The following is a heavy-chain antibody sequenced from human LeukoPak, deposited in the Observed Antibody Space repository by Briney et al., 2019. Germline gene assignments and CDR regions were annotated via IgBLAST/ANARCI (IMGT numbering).Heavy chain of an antibody. CDR3: ARDWAYYGGNFRGQIDY. CDR2: ISAYNGNT. D-gene: IGHD2-21*02. J-gene: IGHJ4*02. CDR1: GYTFTSYG. V-gene: IGHV1-18*01. Sequence: GASVKVSCEASGYTFTSYGISWVRQAPGQGLEWVGWISAYNGNTNYAQKLQGRVTMTTDTSTSTAYMELRSLGSDDTAVYYCARDWAYYGGNFRGQIDYWGQGTLVTVSS.